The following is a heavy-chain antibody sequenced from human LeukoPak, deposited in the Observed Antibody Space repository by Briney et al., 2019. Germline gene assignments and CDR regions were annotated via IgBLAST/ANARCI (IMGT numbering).Heavy chain of an antibody. CDR2: INPNSGGT. D-gene: IGHD3-10*01. CDR3: ARDSLWFGELLPHLDY. Sequence: ASVKVSCKASGYTFTGYYMHWVRQAPGQGLEWMGWINPNSGGTNYAQKFQGRVTMTRDTSISTAYMELSRLRSDDTAVYYCARDSLWFGELLPHLDYWGQGTLVTVSS. CDR1: GYTFTGYY. J-gene: IGHJ4*02. V-gene: IGHV1-2*02.